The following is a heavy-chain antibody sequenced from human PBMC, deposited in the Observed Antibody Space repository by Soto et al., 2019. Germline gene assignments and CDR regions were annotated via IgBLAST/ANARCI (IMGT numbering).Heavy chain of an antibody. CDR3: ASHERIGDAFDI. V-gene: IGHV4-39*01. Sequence: QLQLQESGPGLVKPSETLSLTCTVSGGFISGSNYYWGWIRQPPGKGLEWIGSIYYSGSTYYNSSLKSRVTISVDTSKNQFSLKLSSVTAADTAVHYCASHERIGDAFDIWGQGTMVTVSS. J-gene: IGHJ3*02. CDR1: GGFISGSNYY. D-gene: IGHD2-15*01. CDR2: IYYSGST.